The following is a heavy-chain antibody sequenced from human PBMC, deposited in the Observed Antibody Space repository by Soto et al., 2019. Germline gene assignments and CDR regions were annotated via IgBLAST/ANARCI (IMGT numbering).Heavy chain of an antibody. V-gene: IGHV3-49*03. CDR1: GFTFGDYA. Sequence: GGALRLSCKASGFTFGDYAMSWFRQAPGKGLEWVGFIRSKAYGGTTEYAASVKGRFTISRDDSKSIAYLQMNSLKTEDTAVYYCTRDPRPSYYDILTGQDYWGQGTPVTVSS. CDR2: IRSKAYGGTT. J-gene: IGHJ4*02. CDR3: TRDPRPSYYDILTGQDY. D-gene: IGHD3-9*01.